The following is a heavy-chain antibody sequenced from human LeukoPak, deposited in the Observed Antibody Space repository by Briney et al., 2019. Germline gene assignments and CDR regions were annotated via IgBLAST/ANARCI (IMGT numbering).Heavy chain of an antibody. CDR1: GGSFSGYY. V-gene: IGHV4-34*01. CDR2: INHSGST. CDR3: ARSYYYDSSGSRDAFDI. Sequence: SETLSLTCAVYGGSFSGYYWSWIRQPPGKGLEWIGEINHSGSTNYNPSLKSRVTISVDTSKNQFSLKLSSVTAADTAVYYCARSYYYDSSGSRDAFDIWGQGTMVTVSS. J-gene: IGHJ3*02. D-gene: IGHD3-22*01.